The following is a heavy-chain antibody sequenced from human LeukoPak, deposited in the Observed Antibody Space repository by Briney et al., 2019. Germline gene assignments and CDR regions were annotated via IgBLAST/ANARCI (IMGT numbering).Heavy chain of an antibody. V-gene: IGHV4-30-4*01. Sequence: SETLSLTCTVSGDPISSDNYWSWIRQPPGKGLEWIGYIYYTGSTHYNPSLKSRVTISVDTSKNHFSLKLTSVTAADTGVYYCASSRSGYYRADNWGQGTLVTVSS. J-gene: IGHJ4*02. CDR3: ASSRSGYYRADN. CDR1: GDPISSDNY. CDR2: IYYTGST. D-gene: IGHD3-22*01.